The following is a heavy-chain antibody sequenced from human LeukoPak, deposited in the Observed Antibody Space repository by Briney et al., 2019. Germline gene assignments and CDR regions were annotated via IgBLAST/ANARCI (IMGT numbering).Heavy chain of an antibody. J-gene: IGHJ4*02. CDR2: ISGSGGST. D-gene: IGHD2-2*01. V-gene: IGHV3-23*01. CDR1: GFTFSSYA. CDR3: AKGFRYPAAEKFDY. Sequence: PGGSLRLSCAASGFTFSSYAMSWVRKAPGKGLEWVSAISGSGGSTYYADSAKGRFTISRDNSKNTLYLQMNSLRAEDTAVYYCAKGFRYPAAEKFDYWGQGTLVTVSS.